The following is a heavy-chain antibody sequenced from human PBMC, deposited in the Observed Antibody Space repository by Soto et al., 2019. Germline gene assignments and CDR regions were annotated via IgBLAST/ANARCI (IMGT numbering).Heavy chain of an antibody. V-gene: IGHV4-4*02. CDR3: ARDDDFWSGYYSGNGRYYYGMDV. CDR1: GGSISSSNW. Sequence: SETLSLTCAVSGGSISSSNWWSWVRQPPGKGLEWIGEIYHSGSTNYNPSLKSRVTISVDKSKNQFSLKLSSVTAADTAVYYCARDDDFWSGYYSGNGRYYYGMDVWGQGTTVTVSS. D-gene: IGHD3-3*01. CDR2: IYHSGST. J-gene: IGHJ6*02.